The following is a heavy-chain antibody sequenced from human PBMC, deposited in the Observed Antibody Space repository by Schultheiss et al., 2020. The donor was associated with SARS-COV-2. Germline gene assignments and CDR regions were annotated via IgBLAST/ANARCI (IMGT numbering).Heavy chain of an antibody. CDR2: IYYSGST. CDR1: GGSISSGGYY. Sequence: LRLSCTVSGGSISSGGYYWSWIRQHPGKGLEWIGYIYYSGSTYYNPSLKSRVTISVDTSKNQFSLKLSSVTAADTAVYYCAPYSSGQGAFQFGYWGQGTLVTVSS. CDR3: APYSSGQGAFQFGY. J-gene: IGHJ4*02. D-gene: IGHD6-19*01. V-gene: IGHV4-31*03.